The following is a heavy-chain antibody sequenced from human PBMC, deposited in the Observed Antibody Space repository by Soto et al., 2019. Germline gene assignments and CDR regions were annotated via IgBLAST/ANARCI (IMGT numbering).Heavy chain of an antibody. CDR1: GGSVNNKTYY. CDR3: ARTTAVPNTLRSRYFFDF. J-gene: IGHJ4*02. V-gene: IGHV4-61*01. CDR2: VYYSWTT. Sequence: PSETLSLTCSVSGGSVNNKTYYWSWIRQPPGKRLEWIGYVYYSWTTNYNPSLKIRVTISIDMSKNQFSLRLSSVTAADTALYYCARTTAVPNTLRSRYFFDFWGQGTLVTVSS. D-gene: IGHD3-9*01.